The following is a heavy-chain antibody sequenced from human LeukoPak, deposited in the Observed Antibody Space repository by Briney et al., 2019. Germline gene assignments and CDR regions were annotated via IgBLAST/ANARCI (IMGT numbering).Heavy chain of an antibody. D-gene: IGHD4-11*01. CDR2: ISSSSSTI. CDR3: ATKKHDYSLRVGYFDY. V-gene: IGHV3-48*01. Sequence: PGGSLRLSCAASGFTFSSYSMNWVRQAPGKGLEWVSYISSSSSTIYYADSVKGRFTISRDNAKNSLYLQMNSLRAEDTAVYYCATKKHDYSLRVGYFDYWGQGTLVTVSS. CDR1: GFTFSSYS. J-gene: IGHJ4*02.